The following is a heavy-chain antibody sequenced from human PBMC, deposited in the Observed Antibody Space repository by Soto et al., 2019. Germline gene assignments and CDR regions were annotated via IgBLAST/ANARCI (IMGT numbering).Heavy chain of an antibody. CDR3: ARAVGYGMDV. J-gene: IGHJ6*02. CDR2: ISYDGSNK. Sequence: QVQLVESGGGVVQPGRSLRLSCAASGFTFSSYAMHWVRQAPGKGLEWVAVISYDGSNKYYADSVKGRFTISRDNSKNTLYRQMNSVIDEDTAGYYCARAVGYGMDVWGQGTTVTVSS. V-gene: IGHV3-30-3*01. CDR1: GFTFSSYA.